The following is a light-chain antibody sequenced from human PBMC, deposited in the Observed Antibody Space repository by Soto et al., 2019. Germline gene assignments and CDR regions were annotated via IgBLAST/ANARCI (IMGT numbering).Light chain of an antibody. CDR2: GGS. J-gene: IGKJ1*01. CDR1: QVLLHMDGKTY. CDR3: QQYSDLPMT. Sequence: EIVVTQKTISLSVTPGQPPSISCKSSQVLLHMDGKTYLYWCLQKPGQPPQLLIYGGSNRATGSLDRFSGSASGTDFTLTISRLEPEDFAVYFCQQYSDLPMTFGQG. V-gene: IGKV2D-29*01.